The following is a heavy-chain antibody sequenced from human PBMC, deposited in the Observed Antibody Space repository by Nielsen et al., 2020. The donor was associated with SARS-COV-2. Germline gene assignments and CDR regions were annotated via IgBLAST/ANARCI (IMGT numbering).Heavy chain of an antibody. Sequence: GESLKISCAASGFTVSSNYMSWVRQAPGKGLEWVSAISGSGGSTYYADSVKGRFTISRDNPKNTLYLQMNSLRAEDTAVYYCARDRGPVLLDYWGQGTLVTVSS. V-gene: IGHV3-23*01. CDR2: ISGSGGST. D-gene: IGHD2-15*01. J-gene: IGHJ4*02. CDR3: ARDRGPVLLDY. CDR1: GFTVSSNY.